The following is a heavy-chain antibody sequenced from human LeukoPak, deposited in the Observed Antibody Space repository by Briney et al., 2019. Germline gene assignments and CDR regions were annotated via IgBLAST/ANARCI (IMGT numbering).Heavy chain of an antibody. CDR2: ISWNSGSI. CDR1: GFTFDDYA. Sequence: GGSLRLSCAASGFTFDDYAMHWVRQAPGKGLEWVSGISWNSGSIGYADSVKGRFTISRDNAKNSLYLQMNSLRAEDTAVYYCTRGGDFDYWGQRTLVTVSS. J-gene: IGHJ4*02. CDR3: TRGGDFDY. V-gene: IGHV3-9*01.